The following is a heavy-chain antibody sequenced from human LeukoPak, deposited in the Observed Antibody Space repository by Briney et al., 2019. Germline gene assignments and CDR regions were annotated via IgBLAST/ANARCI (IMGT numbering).Heavy chain of an antibody. V-gene: IGHV3-74*01. J-gene: IGHJ6*02. CDR1: GFTFSSYW. CDR3: ARDSYYYDDRGSHYYGIDV. CDR2: IKSDGSRT. Sequence: GSLRLSCGASGFTFSSYWMHWVRQAPGKGLVWVSRIKSDGSRTDYADSVKGRFIISRDNAKNTLYLQMSSLRVEDTAVYYCARDSYYYDDRGSHYYGIDVWGHGTTVTVSS. D-gene: IGHD3-22*01.